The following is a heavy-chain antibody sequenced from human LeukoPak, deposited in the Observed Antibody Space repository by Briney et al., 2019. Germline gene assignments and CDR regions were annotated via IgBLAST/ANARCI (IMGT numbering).Heavy chain of an antibody. J-gene: IGHJ5*02. CDR3: AKAGAAAPLYNWFDP. D-gene: IGHD2-2*01. Sequence: PGGSLRLSCVASGFTVSTSYMSWVRQAPGKGLGWVSAISGSGGSTYYADSVKGRFTISRDNSKNTLYLQMNSLRAEDTAVYYCAKAGAAAPLYNWFDPWGQGTLVTVSS. CDR2: ISGSGGST. CDR1: GFTVSTSY. V-gene: IGHV3-23*01.